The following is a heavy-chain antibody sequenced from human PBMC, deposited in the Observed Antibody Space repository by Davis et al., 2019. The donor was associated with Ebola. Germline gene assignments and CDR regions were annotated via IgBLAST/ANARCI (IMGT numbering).Heavy chain of an antibody. CDR1: GFTFSSYA. CDR2: ISGSGGST. CDR3: ARDSVFGVVIIEAFDI. V-gene: IGHV3-23*01. Sequence: PGGSLKISCAASGFTFSSYAMSWVRQAPGKGLEWVSAISGSGGSTYYADSVKGRFTISRDNAKNTLYLQMNSLRAEDTAVYYCARDSVFGVVIIEAFDIWGQGTMVTVSS. D-gene: IGHD3-3*01. J-gene: IGHJ3*02.